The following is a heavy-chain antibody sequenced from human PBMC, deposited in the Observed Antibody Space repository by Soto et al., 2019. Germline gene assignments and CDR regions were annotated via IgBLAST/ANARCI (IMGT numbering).Heavy chain of an antibody. V-gene: IGHV1-69*06. J-gene: IGHJ4*02. CDR2: IIPIFGTA. Sequence: VNVSCKAYAGNVSRYAISRVLQAPGQGLEWMGGIIPIFGTANYAQKFRGRVTITADKSTSTAYMELSSLRSEDTAVYYCATGNYNWNSLDQIDYWGQGTLVTESS. CDR3: ATGNYNWNSLDQIDY. D-gene: IGHD1-7*01. CDR1: AGNVSRYA.